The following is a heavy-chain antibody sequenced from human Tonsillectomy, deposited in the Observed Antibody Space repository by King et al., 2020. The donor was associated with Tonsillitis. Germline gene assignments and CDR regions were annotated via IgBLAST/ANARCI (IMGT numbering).Heavy chain of an antibody. Sequence: VQLVESGPGLVKPSQTLSLTCTVSGGSISSGDYYWSWIRQPPGKGLEWIGYIYYSGSTYYNPSLKSRLTISVKTSKKQVSLKLSSVTAADTAVYYCARTLAYYYMDVWGKGTTVTVSS. J-gene: IGHJ6*03. CDR1: GGSISSGDYY. V-gene: IGHV4-30-4*01. CDR3: ARTLAYYYMDV. CDR2: IYYSGST.